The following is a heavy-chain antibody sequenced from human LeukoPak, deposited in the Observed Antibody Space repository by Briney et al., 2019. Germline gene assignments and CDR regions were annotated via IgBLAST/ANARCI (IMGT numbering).Heavy chain of an antibody. D-gene: IGHD3-22*01. CDR1: GFTFSSYA. CDR3: AKPSSGYYFFY. CDR2: ISGSGGST. Sequence: GGSLRLSCAASGFTFSSYAMSWVRQAPGKGLEWVSAISGSGGSTYYADSVKGRFTISRDNSKNTLYLEMNSLRAEDTAVYYCAKPSSGYYFFYWGQGTLVTVSS. V-gene: IGHV3-23*01. J-gene: IGHJ4*02.